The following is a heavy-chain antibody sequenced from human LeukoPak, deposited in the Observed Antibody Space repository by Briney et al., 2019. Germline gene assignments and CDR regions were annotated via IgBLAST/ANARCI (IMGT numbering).Heavy chain of an antibody. CDR1: GSTFSNAW. Sequence: GGSLRLSCVVSGSTFSNAWMNWVRQAPGKGLEWVGRIKSKTDGGTTDYAAPVKGRYTISRDDSKDTLYLQMNSLKSEDTAVYYCTIHTALDWWGQGTLVTVSS. J-gene: IGHJ4*02. D-gene: IGHD5-18*01. CDR2: IKSKTDGGTT. V-gene: IGHV3-15*01. CDR3: TIHTALDW.